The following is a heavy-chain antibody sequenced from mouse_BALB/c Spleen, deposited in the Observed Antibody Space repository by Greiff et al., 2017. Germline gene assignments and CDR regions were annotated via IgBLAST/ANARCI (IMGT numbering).Heavy chain of an antibody. CDR1: LYPFPHHL. J-gene: IGHJ4*01. Sequence: GPLPQPRGGLGRAGGSVELFLQAFLYPFPHHLGERGEQRPGQGLEWIGMIHPSDSETRLNQKFKDKATLTVDKSSSTAYMQLSSPTSEDSAVYYCARYGNPYYYAMDYWGQGTSVTVSS. CDR3: ARYGNPYYYAMDY. CDR2: IHPSDSET. D-gene: IGHD2-1*01. V-gene: IGHV1-61*01.